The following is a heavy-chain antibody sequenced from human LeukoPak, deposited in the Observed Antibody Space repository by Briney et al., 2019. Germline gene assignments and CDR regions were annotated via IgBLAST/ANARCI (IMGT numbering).Heavy chain of an antibody. Sequence: GGSLIPCCAASGFTFSGYSTKWVRQPRGNGLEWVSSISSSGSYIYYADSVKGRFTITSDNAQNSLYQQMNSLRAEDTAVYYCARVMREGGSYYYYYMDVWGKGTTVTVSS. CDR2: ISSSGSYI. CDR1: GFTFSGYS. V-gene: IGHV3-21*01. CDR3: ARVMREGGSYYYYYMDV. J-gene: IGHJ6*03. D-gene: IGHD1-14*01.